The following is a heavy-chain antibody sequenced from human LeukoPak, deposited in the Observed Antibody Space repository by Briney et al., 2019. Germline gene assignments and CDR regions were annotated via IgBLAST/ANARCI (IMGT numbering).Heavy chain of an antibody. CDR3: ARGRQLGPLNYWKT. Sequence: SETLSLTCTVSGGSISSYYWSWIRQPAGKGLEWIGEINHSGSTNYNPSLKSRVTISVDTSKNQFSLKLSSVTAADTAVFYCARGRQLGPLNYWKTWGQGTLVTVSS. J-gene: IGHJ4*02. D-gene: IGHD1-1*01. CDR2: INHSGST. V-gene: IGHV4-34*01. CDR1: GGSISSYY.